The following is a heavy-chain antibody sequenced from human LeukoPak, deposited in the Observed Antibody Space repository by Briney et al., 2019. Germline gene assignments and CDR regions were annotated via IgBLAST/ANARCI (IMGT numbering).Heavy chain of an antibody. CDR2: ISGSGGGST. D-gene: IGHD3-22*01. Sequence: GGSLRLSCAASGFTFSSYAMSWVRQAPGKGLEWVSGISGSGGGSTYYADSVKGRFTISRDNSKNTLYLQMNSLRAEDTAVYYCAFTNYYDSSGYYAPRLDYWGQGTLVTVSS. CDR3: AFTNYYDSSGYYAPRLDY. V-gene: IGHV3-23*01. J-gene: IGHJ4*02. CDR1: GFTFSSYA.